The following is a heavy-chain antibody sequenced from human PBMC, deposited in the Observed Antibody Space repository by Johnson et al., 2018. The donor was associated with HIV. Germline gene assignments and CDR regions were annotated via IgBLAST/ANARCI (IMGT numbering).Heavy chain of an antibody. CDR2: IKEDGSEK. V-gene: IGHV3-7*05. Sequence: MLLVESGGGLVQPGGSLRLSCAASGFTFSSNWMNWVRQAPGKGWQWVANIKEDGSEKYYVDSVRGRFTISRDNANNRLYLQMNSLRAEDTALYYCARVGQQSNAFDIWGQGTMVTVSS. J-gene: IGHJ3*02. CDR1: GFTFSSNW. CDR3: ARVGQQSNAFDI. D-gene: IGHD6-13*01.